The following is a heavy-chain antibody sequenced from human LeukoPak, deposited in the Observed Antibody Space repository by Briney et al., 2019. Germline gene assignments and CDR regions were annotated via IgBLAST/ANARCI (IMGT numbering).Heavy chain of an antibody. Sequence: ASVKVSCTASGYTFTGYYMHWVRQAPGQGLEWMGWINPNSGGTNYAQKFQGRVTMTRDTSISTAYMELSRRRSDDTAVYYCARVGYSSGWYDYGGQGTLVTVSS. CDR1: GYTFTGYY. V-gene: IGHV1-2*02. D-gene: IGHD6-19*01. CDR3: ARVGYSSGWYDY. J-gene: IGHJ4*02. CDR2: INPNSGGT.